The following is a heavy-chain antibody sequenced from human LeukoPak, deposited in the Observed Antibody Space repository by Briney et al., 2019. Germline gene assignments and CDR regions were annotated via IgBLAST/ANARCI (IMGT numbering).Heavy chain of an antibody. D-gene: IGHD3-22*01. Sequence: GGSLRLSCAASGFTFSSYAMPWVRQAPGKGLEYVSAISSNGGSTYYANSVKGRFTISRDNSKNTLYLQMGSLRAEDMAVYYCARVRTDLYYYDSSGYSYYFDYWGQGILVTVSS. CDR1: GFTFSSYA. J-gene: IGHJ4*02. CDR3: ARVRTDLYYYDSSGYSYYFDY. CDR2: ISSNGGST. V-gene: IGHV3-64*01.